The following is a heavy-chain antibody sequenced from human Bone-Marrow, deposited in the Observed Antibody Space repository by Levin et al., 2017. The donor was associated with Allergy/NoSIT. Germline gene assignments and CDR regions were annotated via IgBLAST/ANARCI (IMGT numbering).Heavy chain of an antibody. D-gene: IGHD3-3*01. J-gene: IGHJ6*02. CDR1: GFTFSSYG. V-gene: IGHV3-30*18. CDR3: AKDRELEWLLRGMDV. Sequence: GGSLRLSCAASGFTFSSYGMHWVRQAPGKGLEWVAVISYDGSNKYYADSVKGRFTISRDNSKNTLYLQMNSLRAEDTAVYYCAKDRELEWLLRGMDVWGQGTTVTVSS. CDR2: ISYDGSNK.